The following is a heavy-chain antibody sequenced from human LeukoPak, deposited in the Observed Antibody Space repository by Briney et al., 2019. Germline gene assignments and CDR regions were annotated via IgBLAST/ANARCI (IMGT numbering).Heavy chain of an antibody. Sequence: ASVKISCKASGDTFSRSGITWLRQAPGQGLEWMGWINHNGKTNTAQKFQGRVTMTTDTSTSTAYMERRSLRSDATAVYYCASCTSSSSGYCFDYWGQGTLVTVSS. CDR3: ASCTSSSSGYCFDY. CDR2: INHNGKT. CDR1: GDTFSRSG. D-gene: IGHD6-6*01. J-gene: IGHJ4*02. V-gene: IGHV1-18*01.